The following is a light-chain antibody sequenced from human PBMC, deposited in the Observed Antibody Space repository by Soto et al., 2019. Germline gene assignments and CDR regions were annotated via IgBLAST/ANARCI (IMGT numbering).Light chain of an antibody. CDR3: QQYNDWWT. Sequence: VVTQSPVTLSMSPGERATVSCRASQSVRSNLAWYQQKPGQAPRLLIYGATTRATGIPARFSGSGSGTEFTLTISSLQSEDFAVYYCQQYNDWWTFGQGTKVDIK. J-gene: IGKJ1*01. V-gene: IGKV3-15*01. CDR2: GAT. CDR1: QSVRSN.